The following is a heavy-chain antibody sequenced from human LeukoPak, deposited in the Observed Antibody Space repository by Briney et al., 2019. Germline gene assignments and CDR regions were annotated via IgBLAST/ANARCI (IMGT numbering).Heavy chain of an antibody. V-gene: IGHV3-53*01. J-gene: IGHJ4*02. Sequence: GGSLRLSCAASGLTVSSNYMSWVRQAPGKGLEWVSVIYSGGSTYYADSVKGRFTISRDNSKNTLYLQMNSLRAEDTAVYYCARQDPSVAGIDYWGQGTLVTVSS. CDR3: ARQDPSVAGIDY. D-gene: IGHD6-19*01. CDR1: GLTVSSNY. CDR2: IYSGGST.